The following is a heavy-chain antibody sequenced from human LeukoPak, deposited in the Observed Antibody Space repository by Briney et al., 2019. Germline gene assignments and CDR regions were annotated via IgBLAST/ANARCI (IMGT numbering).Heavy chain of an antibody. CDR2: ISASGGST. CDR1: GFTFSTHA. D-gene: IGHD6-13*01. J-gene: IGHJ4*02. CDR3: AKGPRQQLVTRFDR. V-gene: IGHV3-23*01. Sequence: GGSLRLSCAASGFTFSTHAMSWVRQAPGKGLEWVSDISASGGSTYYADSVKGRFTVYRDNSKNTLYLQMSSLRADDTAVYYCAKGPRQQLVTRFDRWGQGTLITVSS.